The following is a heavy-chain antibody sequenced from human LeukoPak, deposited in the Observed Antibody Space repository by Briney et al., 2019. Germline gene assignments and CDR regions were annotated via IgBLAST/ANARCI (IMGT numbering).Heavy chain of an antibody. Sequence: SETLSLTCTVSAGSITNYYWSWIRQPPGKGLEWIGYIYYTGSANYNPSLKSRVSISVDTSKNQFSLKLSSVTAADTAVYYCARHGGYHSPIDYWGQGTLVTVSS. CDR3: ARHGGYHSPIDY. D-gene: IGHD3-22*01. J-gene: IGHJ4*02. V-gene: IGHV4-59*08. CDR2: IYYTGSA. CDR1: AGSITNYY.